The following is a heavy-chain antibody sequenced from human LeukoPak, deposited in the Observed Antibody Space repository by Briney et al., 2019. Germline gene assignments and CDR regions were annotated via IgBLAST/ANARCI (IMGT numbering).Heavy chain of an antibody. D-gene: IGHD1-26*01. CDR2: VIPILGIA. V-gene: IGHV1-69*10. J-gene: IGHJ4*02. Sequence: ASVKVSCKASGYTFTGHYIHWVRQAPGQGLEWMGWVIPILGIANYAQKFQGRVKITADKSTSTAYMELSSLRSEDTAVYYCARNPVGATREGYFDYWGQGTLVTVSS. CDR3: ARNPVGATREGYFDY. CDR1: GYTFTGHY.